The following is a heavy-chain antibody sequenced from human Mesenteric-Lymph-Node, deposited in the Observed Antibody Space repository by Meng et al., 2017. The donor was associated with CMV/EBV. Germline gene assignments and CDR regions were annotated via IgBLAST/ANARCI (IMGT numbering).Heavy chain of an antibody. V-gene: IGHV3-7*04. D-gene: IGHD5-18*01. J-gene: IGHJ4*02. CDR1: GFTFSSYW. CDR2: IKQDGSEK. CDR3: ARAPVSVDTAMVTSGVYYFDY. Sequence: SCAASGFTFSSYWMSWVRQAPGKGLEWVANIKQDGSEKYYVDSVKGRFTISRDNAKNSLYLQMNSLRAEDTAVYYCARAPVSVDTAMVTSGVYYFDYWGQGTLVTSPQ.